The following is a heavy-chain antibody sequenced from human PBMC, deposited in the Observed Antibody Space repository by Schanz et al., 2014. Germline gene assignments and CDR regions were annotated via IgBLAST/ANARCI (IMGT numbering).Heavy chain of an antibody. CDR2: IGVDGTTT. D-gene: IGHD3-9*01. Sequence: EVQLVESGGGLVQPGGSLRLSCAASGFSVGNKYMNWVRQAPGKGLEWVSAIGVDGTTTYYADSVKGRFTISSDSSKNTLYLQMSSLRADDTAVYYCAKAADWPVTRFDPWGQGTLVTVSS. V-gene: IGHV3-23*04. CDR1: GFSVGNKY. J-gene: IGHJ5*02. CDR3: AKAADWPVTRFDP.